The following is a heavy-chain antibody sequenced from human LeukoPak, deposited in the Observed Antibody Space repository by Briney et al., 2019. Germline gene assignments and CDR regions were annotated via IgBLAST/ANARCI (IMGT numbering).Heavy chain of an antibody. CDR1: GGSISSGSYY. CDR3: ARGPYSYDSSGAFDI. Sequence: PSQTLSLTCTVSGGSISSGSYYWSWIRQPAGKGLEWIGRIYTSGSTNYNPSLKSRVTISVDTSKNQFSLKLSSVAAADTAVYFCARGPYSYDSSGAFDIWGQGTMVTVSS. CDR2: IYTSGST. J-gene: IGHJ3*02. D-gene: IGHD3-22*01. V-gene: IGHV4-61*02.